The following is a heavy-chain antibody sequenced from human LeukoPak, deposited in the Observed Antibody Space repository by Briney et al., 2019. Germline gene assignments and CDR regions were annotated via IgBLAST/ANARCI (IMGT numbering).Heavy chain of an antibody. J-gene: IGHJ4*02. CDR3: ARDRGSAGGFDF. CDR1: GGSISGYY. Sequence: SETLSLTCTVSGGSISGYYWSWIRQPXGKGLEWIGYIHYSGSTDYNPSLKSRVTISVATSKNQLSLKLSSVTAADTAVYYCARDRGSAGGFDFWGQGALVTVSS. CDR2: IHYSGST. V-gene: IGHV4-59*01. D-gene: IGHD6-13*01.